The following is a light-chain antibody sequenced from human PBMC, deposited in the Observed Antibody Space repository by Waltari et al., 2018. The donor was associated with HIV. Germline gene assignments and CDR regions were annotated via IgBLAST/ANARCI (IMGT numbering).Light chain of an antibody. V-gene: IGLV1-51*01. Sequence: SVLTQPPSVSAVPAQKLAIPRSVSSSNIWTDYVSRYQHVHGSAPKHLSYDNDKRPSGTPDRFSGSKSGTSATLDVTGLQTGDGADYYCGTWDRSLGGGVFGGGTKLTVL. CDR2: DND. CDR3: GTWDRSLGGGV. J-gene: IGLJ3*02. CDR1: SSNIWTDY.